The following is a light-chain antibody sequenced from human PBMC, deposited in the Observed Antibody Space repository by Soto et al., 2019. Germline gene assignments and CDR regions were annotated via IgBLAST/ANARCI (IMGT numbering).Light chain of an antibody. Sequence: DIAVTLKTTSLSASVGDRVTITCRASQSISSYLNWYQQKPGKAPKLLIYAASSLQSGVPSRFSGSGSGTDFTLTILSLQAEDFVRYYCPLTYITPISYGHGTRPAI. J-gene: IGKJ5*01. CDR3: PLTYITPIS. CDR1: QSISSY. CDR2: AAS. V-gene: IGKV1-39*01.